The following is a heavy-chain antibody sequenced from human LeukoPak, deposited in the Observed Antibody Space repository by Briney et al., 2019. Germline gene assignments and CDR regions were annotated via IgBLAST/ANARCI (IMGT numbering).Heavy chain of an antibody. J-gene: IGHJ4*02. CDR2: INPNSGGT. Sequence: ASVKVSCKASGYTFTGYYMHWVRQAPGQGLECMGWINPNSGGTNYAQKFQGRVTMTRDTSISTAYMELSRLRSDDTAVYYCARGYCSSTSCYGAFDYWGQGTLVTVSS. D-gene: IGHD2-2*01. CDR3: ARGYCSSTSCYGAFDY. CDR1: GYTFTGYY. V-gene: IGHV1-2*02.